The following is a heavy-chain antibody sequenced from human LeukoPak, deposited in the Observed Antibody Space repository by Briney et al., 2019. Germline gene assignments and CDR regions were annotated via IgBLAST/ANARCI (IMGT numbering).Heavy chain of an antibody. CDR3: ARAKTEDIVVVPAAPGRYYYYGMDV. V-gene: IGHV3-21*04. Sequence: PGGSLRLSCAASGFTFSSYSMNWVRQAPGKGLEWVSSISSSGSTIYYADSVKGRFTISRDNAKNSLYLQMNSLRAEDTAVYYCARAKTEDIVVVPAAPGRYYYYGMDVWGQGTTVTVSS. J-gene: IGHJ6*02. D-gene: IGHD2-2*01. CDR2: ISSSGSTI. CDR1: GFTFSSYS.